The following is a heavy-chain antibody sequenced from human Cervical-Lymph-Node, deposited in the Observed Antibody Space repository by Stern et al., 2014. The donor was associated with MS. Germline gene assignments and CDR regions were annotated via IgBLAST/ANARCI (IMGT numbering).Heavy chain of an antibody. D-gene: IGHD1-26*01. CDR1: GFTFSSYA. J-gene: IGHJ4*02. Sequence: QVQLVQSGGGVVQPGRSLRLSCAASGFTFSSYAMYWVRQAPGKGLEWVPVISYDGGTKYYADSVKGRFTVSRDNSKSTFDLQMSSLRPEDTAVYYCARGRAIVGLDYWGQGTLVTVSS. CDR3: ARGRAIVGLDY. CDR2: ISYDGGTK. V-gene: IGHV3-30*04.